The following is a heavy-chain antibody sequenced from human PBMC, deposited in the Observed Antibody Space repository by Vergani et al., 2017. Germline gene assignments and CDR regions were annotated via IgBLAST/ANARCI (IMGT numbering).Heavy chain of an antibody. Sequence: QVHLQQWGTGLLKPSETLSLTCDVQGESFSGHYWSWIRQPPGKGLEWIGEINDNGYTNYNPLFESRVIVSADTSKNQFSLKLMSVTAADTAIYFCARTESFILRYFHWALWGQGTLVTVSS. D-gene: IGHD3-9*01. CDR3: ARTESFILRYFHWAL. CDR1: GESFSGHY. V-gene: IGHV4-34*01. J-gene: IGHJ4*02. CDR2: INDNGYT.